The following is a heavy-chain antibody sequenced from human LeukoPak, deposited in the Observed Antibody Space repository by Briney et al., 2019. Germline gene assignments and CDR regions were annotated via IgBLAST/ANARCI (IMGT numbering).Heavy chain of an antibody. CDR2: IYPGDSDT. J-gene: IGHJ3*02. D-gene: IGHD6-6*01. Sequence: GESLKISCKGSGYSFTSYWIGWVRQMPGKGLEWMGIIYPGDSDTRYSPSFQGQVTISADKSISTAYLQWSSLKAADTAMYYCAIQYSSSSLAFDIWGQGTMATVSS. V-gene: IGHV5-51*01. CDR1: GYSFTSYW. CDR3: AIQYSSSSLAFDI.